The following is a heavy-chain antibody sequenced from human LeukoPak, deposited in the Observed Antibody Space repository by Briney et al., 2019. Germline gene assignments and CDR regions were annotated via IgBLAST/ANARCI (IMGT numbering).Heavy chain of an antibody. CDR3: AKVSYYYDSSGYYFYFDY. CDR1: GFTFSSYA. Sequence: AGGSLRLSCAASGFTFSSYAMSWVRQAPGKGLEWVSAISGSGGSTYYADSVKGRFTISRDNSKNTLYLQVNSLRAEDTAVYYCAKVSYYYDSSGYYFYFDYWGQGTLVTVSS. CDR2: ISGSGGST. V-gene: IGHV3-23*01. D-gene: IGHD3-22*01. J-gene: IGHJ4*02.